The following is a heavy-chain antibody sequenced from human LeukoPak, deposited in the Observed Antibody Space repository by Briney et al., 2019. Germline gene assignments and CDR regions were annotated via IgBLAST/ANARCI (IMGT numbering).Heavy chain of an antibody. V-gene: IGHV3-11*01. CDR3: ARGHGSLFDWYFDL. CDR1: GFIFSDYY. Sequence: AGGSLRLSCAASGFIFSDYYMSWIRQAPGKGLEWVSYISSSGSTIYYADSVKGRFTISRDDAKNSLNLQMNSLRAEDTAVYYCARGHGSLFDWYFDLWGRDTLVTVSS. CDR2: ISSSGSTI. J-gene: IGHJ2*01. D-gene: IGHD1-26*01.